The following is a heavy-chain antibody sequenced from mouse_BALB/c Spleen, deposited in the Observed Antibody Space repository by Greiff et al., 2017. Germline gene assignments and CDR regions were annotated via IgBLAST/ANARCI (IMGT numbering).Heavy chain of an antibody. CDR3: TRSLWLRQGYWYFDV. V-gene: IGHV1S81*02. J-gene: IGHJ1*01. Sequence: VQLQQPGAELVKPGASVKLSCKASGYTFTSYYMYWVKQRPGQGLEWIGGINPSNGGTNFNEKFKSKATLTVDKSSSTAYMQLSSLTSEDSAVYYCTRSLWLRQGYWYFDVWGAGTTVTVSS. CDR2: INPSNGGT. CDR1: GYTFTSYY. D-gene: IGHD2-2*01.